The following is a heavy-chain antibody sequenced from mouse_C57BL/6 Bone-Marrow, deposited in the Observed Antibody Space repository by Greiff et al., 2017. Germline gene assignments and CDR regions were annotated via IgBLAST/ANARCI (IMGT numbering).Heavy chain of an antibody. CDR1: GFNIKDDY. J-gene: IGHJ1*03. CDR3: TNYYGSNWYFDV. V-gene: IGHV14-4*01. CDR2: IDPENGDT. Sequence: EVQLVESGAELVRPGASVMLSCTASGFNIKDDYMHWVKQRPEQGLEWIGWIDPENGDTEYASKFQGKATITADTSSNTAYLQLSSLTSEDTAVYYCTNYYGSNWYFDVWGTGTTVTVSS. D-gene: IGHD1-1*01.